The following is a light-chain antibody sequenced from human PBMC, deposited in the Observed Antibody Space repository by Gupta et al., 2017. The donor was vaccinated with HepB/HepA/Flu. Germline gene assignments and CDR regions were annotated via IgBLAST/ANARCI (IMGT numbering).Light chain of an antibody. V-gene: IGLV1-47*01. CDR1: SSNIGENY. CDR2: RDT. CDR3: ASWDDSLSGAV. J-gene: IGLJ2*01. Sequence: QSVLTQPPSASATPGQRVVISCSGSSSNIGENYVYWYQQFPGTAPKVLIFRDTQRPSGVPDRFSGSKSGTSASLAISGLRTEDVANYYCASWDDSLSGAVFGGGTKVTVL.